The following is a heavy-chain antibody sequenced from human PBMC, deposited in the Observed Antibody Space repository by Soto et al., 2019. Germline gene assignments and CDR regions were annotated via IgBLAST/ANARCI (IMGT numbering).Heavy chain of an antibody. D-gene: IGHD3-22*01. V-gene: IGHV1-46*01. J-gene: IGHJ4*02. CDR2: INPSGDSR. CDR1: GFSFSDYF. Sequence: ASVKVSCKASGFSFSDYFMHWVRQAPGQGLEWMGIINPSGDSRNYAQKFQGRVTMTRDTSTSTVYMELSSLRSEDTAVYYCARDSGYYDSSGYSGPYFDYWGQGTLVTVSS. CDR3: ARDSGYYDSSGYSGPYFDY.